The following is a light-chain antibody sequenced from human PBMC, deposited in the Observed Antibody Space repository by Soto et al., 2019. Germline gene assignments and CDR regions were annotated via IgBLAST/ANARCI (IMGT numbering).Light chain of an antibody. Sequence: QAALKPPTAVFGSTGQTITISFTGTSSEVGYYNLVSCYQQHQGKDPKLIIYEDNKRPSGFSNHFTGSKSGNTVFLTFSRLQAEDEANYCCCSYAGSTTHKVFGTGSKVTV. V-gene: IGLV2-23*01. J-gene: IGLJ1*01. CDR2: EDN. CDR3: CSYAGSTTHKV. CDR1: SSEVGYYNL.